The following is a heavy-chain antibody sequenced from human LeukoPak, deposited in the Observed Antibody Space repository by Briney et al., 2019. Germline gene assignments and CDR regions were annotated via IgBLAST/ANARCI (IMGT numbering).Heavy chain of an antibody. CDR1: GFTFCSYG. CDR3: AKQVGYSYGYIDY. Sequence: PGGSLRLSCAASGFTFCSYGMSCVRQAPGKGLEWVSTISGSGASTYYADSVKGRFTISRDNSKNTLYLQMNSLRAEDTAVYYCAKQVGYSYGYIDYWGQGTLVTVSS. D-gene: IGHD5-18*01. V-gene: IGHV3-23*01. CDR2: ISGSGAST. J-gene: IGHJ4*02.